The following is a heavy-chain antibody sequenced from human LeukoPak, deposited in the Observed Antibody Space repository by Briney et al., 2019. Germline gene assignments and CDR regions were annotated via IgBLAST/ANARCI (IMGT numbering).Heavy chain of an antibody. CDR2: MNWNGAST. D-gene: IGHD3-10*01. Sequence: GGSLRLSCAASGFTFDDYAMHWVRQAPGKGLEWVSGMNWNGASTGYADSVKGRFTISRDNAKNSLYLQMNSLRAEDTALYYCVRRVDGSGRYRGYYYYYMDVWGKGTTVTISS. CDR1: GFTFDDYA. J-gene: IGHJ6*03. V-gene: IGHV3-20*04. CDR3: VRRVDGSGRYRGYYYYYMDV.